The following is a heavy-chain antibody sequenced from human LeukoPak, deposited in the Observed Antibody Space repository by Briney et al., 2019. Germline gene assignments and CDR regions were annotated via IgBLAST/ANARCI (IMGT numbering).Heavy chain of an antibody. J-gene: IGHJ5*02. CDR2: INPSGGST. D-gene: IGHD6-13*01. CDR1: GYSFTSYY. Sequence: ASVKVSCKASGYSFTSYYIHWVRQAPGQGLEWMGIINPSGGSTSYAQKFQGRVTMTRDMSTTTVYMELSSLRSEDTAVYYCARAGTLGSSWYRNWFDPWGQGTLVTVSS. V-gene: IGHV1-46*01. CDR3: ARAGTLGSSWYRNWFDP.